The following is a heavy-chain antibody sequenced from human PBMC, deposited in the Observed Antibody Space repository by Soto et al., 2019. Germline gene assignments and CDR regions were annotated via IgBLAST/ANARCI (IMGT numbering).Heavy chain of an antibody. Sequence: EVQLLESGGGLVQPGGSLRLSCAASGFTFRIYAMSWVRQAPGKGLEWVSTIGDTGGSTFYADSVKGLFTISRDNSKSTLYLQMNSVRAEDTAVYYCARDRWMTAAGHEDYWGQGTLVTVSS. D-gene: IGHD6-13*01. CDR2: IGDTGGST. CDR1: GFTFRIYA. V-gene: IGHV3-23*01. J-gene: IGHJ4*02. CDR3: ARDRWMTAAGHEDY.